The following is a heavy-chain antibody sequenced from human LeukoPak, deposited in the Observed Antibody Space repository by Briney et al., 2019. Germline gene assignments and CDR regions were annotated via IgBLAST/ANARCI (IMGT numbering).Heavy chain of an antibody. D-gene: IGHD1-26*01. CDR2: IRYDGSNK. CDR3: ARDSYSGSYYDYFDY. Sequence: GGSLRLSCAASGFTFSSYGMHWVRQAPGKGLEWVAFIRYDGSNKYYADSVKGRFTISRDNSKNTLYLQMNSLRAEDTAVFYCARDSYSGSYYDYFDYWGQGTLVTVSS. V-gene: IGHV3-30*02. J-gene: IGHJ4*02. CDR1: GFTFSSYG.